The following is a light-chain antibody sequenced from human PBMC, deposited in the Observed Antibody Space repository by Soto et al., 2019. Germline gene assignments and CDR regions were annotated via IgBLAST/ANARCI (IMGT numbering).Light chain of an antibody. CDR1: QSLLHRDGNKY. V-gene: IGKV2-28*01. CDR2: LAY. CDR3: MQALQAQYN. J-gene: IGKJ2*01. Sequence: DIVMTQSPFSLPVTPGEPASISCKSSQSLLHRDGNKYLDWYLQRTGRSPQLLIYLAYTRASGVPARFSGSGSTTDFRLNIIRVEDEDVGLYYCMQALQAQYNFGLGTNL.